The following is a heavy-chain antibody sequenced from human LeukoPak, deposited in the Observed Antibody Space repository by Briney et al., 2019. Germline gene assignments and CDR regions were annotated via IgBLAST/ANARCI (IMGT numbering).Heavy chain of an antibody. D-gene: IGHD6-19*01. J-gene: IGHJ4*02. V-gene: IGHV4-30-4*01. CDR1: GGSISSGDYY. Sequence: SQTLSLTCTVSGGSISSGDYYWSWIRQPPGKGLEWIGYIYYSGSTYYNPSLKSRVTISVDTSKNQFSLKLSSVTAADTAVYYCARDSSPYSSGWETGFDYWGQGTLVTVSS. CDR3: ARDSSPYSSGWETGFDY. CDR2: IYYSGST.